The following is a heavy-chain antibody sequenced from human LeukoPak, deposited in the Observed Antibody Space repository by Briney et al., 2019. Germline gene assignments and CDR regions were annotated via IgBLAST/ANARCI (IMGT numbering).Heavy chain of an antibody. CDR2: ISYDGSNK. V-gene: IGHV3-30*03. J-gene: IGHJ3*02. CDR1: GFTFSSYG. Sequence: PGRSLRLSCAASGFTFSSYGMHWVRQAPGKGLEWVAVISYDGSNKYYADSVKGRFTISRDNSKNTLYLQMNSLRAEDTAVYYCARGNWGENDAFDIWGQGAMVTVSS. CDR3: ARGNWGENDAFDI. D-gene: IGHD7-27*01.